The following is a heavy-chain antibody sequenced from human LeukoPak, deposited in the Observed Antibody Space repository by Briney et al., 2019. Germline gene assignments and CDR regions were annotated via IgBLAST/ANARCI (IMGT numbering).Heavy chain of an antibody. V-gene: IGHV4-4*09. J-gene: IGHJ5*02. CDR3: ARHSGGDWLSVHWFGP. CDR1: GGSISSYY. Sequence: PSETLSLTCTVSGGSISSYYWSWIRQPPGKGLEWIGYIYTSGSTNYNPSLKSRVTISVDTSKNQFSLKLSSVTAADTAVYYCARHSGGDWLSVHWFGPWGQGTLVTVSS. D-gene: IGHD3-9*01. CDR2: IYTSGST.